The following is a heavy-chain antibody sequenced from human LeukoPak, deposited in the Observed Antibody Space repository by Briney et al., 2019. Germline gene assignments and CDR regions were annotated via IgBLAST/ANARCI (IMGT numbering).Heavy chain of an antibody. V-gene: IGHV4-59*01. CDR1: GGSISGYY. CDR3: ARLNPYYFDY. CDR2: ILYSGST. J-gene: IGHJ4*02. Sequence: SETLSLTCTVSGGSISGYYWSWIRQPPGKGLEWIGYILYSGSTNYNPSLKSRVTISVDTSKNQFSLKLSSETAADTAVYYCARLNPYYFDYWGQGTLVTVSS.